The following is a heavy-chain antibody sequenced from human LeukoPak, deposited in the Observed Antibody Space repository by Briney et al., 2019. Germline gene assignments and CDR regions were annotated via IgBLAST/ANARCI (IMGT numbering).Heavy chain of an antibody. CDR1: GFTFSSYS. CDR3: ARDGLAAATLHWCFDL. CDR2: ISSSSSYI. V-gene: IGHV3-21*01. Sequence: GGSLRLPCAASGFTFSSYSMNWVRQAPGKGLEWVSSISSSSSYIYYADSVRGRFTISRDNARNSLYLQMNSLRAEDTAVYYCARDGLAAATLHWCFDLWGRGTLVTVSS. J-gene: IGHJ2*01. D-gene: IGHD2-15*01.